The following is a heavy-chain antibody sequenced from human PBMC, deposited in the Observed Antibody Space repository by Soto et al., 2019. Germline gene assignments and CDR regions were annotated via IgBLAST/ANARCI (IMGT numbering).Heavy chain of an antibody. V-gene: IGHV4-39*07. CDR2: INHTGGT. J-gene: IGHJ5*02. CDR3: ATRITVFGLLIPPFDT. D-gene: IGHD3-3*01. Sequence: SETLSLTCSVSGGSISSGYYYWSWIRQPPGKGLEWIGEINHTGGTYYNPSLKSRVTMSVDTSKNQFSLRLSSVTAADTAIYYCATRITVFGLLIPPFDTWGQGTQVTVSS. CDR1: GGSISSGYYY.